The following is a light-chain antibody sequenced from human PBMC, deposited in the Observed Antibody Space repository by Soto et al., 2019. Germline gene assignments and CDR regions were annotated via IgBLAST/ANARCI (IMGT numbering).Light chain of an antibody. J-gene: IGLJ1*01. Sequence: QSVLTQPASVSGSPGQSITISCTGTNSDVGGYNYVSWYQQHPGKAPELMIYEVSHRPSGVSNRFSGSKSDSTASLTISGLQAEDEADYYCSSYTSISTLDGFGTGTKVTVL. CDR2: EVS. V-gene: IGLV2-14*01. CDR3: SSYTSISTLDG. CDR1: NSDVGGYNY.